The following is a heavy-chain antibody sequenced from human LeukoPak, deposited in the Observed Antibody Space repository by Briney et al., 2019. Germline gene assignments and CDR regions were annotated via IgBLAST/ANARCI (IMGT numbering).Heavy chain of an antibody. Sequence: SETLSLTCTVSGGSMKNYYWNWIRQPPGKGLEWIGYILFSGTTRHNPSLSSRLTMSVDTSKNQFSPNLTSVTAADTAVYYCARGGDGYNYGDYWGQGTLVTVSS. CDR3: ARGGDGYNYGDY. CDR1: GGSMKNYY. J-gene: IGHJ4*02. D-gene: IGHD5-24*01. V-gene: IGHV4-59*01. CDR2: ILFSGTT.